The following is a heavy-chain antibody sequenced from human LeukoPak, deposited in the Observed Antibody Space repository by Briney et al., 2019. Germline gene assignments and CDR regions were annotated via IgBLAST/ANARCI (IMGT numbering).Heavy chain of an antibody. CDR1: GFTFSSYT. CDR3: ASAKMGATINDYYYYYMDV. Sequence: AGGSLRLSCAVSGFTFSSYTIKWVRQAPGKGLEHVSAIISNGGSTHYTDSVKGRFSISRDNSKNTVYLQMGSLRPEDMAVYYCASAKMGATINDYYYYYMDVWGRGTTVTVSS. J-gene: IGHJ6*03. CDR2: IISNGGST. V-gene: IGHV3-64*02. D-gene: IGHD1-26*01.